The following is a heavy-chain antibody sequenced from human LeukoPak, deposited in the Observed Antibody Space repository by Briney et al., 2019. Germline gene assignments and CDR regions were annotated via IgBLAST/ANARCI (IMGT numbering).Heavy chain of an antibody. V-gene: IGHV1-2*02. J-gene: IGHJ4*02. CDR3: AREDGSGSYLLHY. CDR1: GYTFTGNF. CDR2: INPNNGDT. D-gene: IGHD3-10*01. Sequence: ASVKISCKTSGYTFTGNFMHWVRQAPGQGPEWMGWINPNNGDTNYAQKFQGRVTMTRDTSISTAYMELSRLRSDDTAVYYCAREDGSGSYLLHYWGQGTLVTVSS.